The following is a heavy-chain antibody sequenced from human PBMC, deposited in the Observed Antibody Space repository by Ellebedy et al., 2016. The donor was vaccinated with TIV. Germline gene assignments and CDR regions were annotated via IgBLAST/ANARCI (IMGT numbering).Heavy chain of an antibody. CDR3: AKAPLVVAANYYFDY. D-gene: IGHD2-15*01. CDR1: GFTFSSYA. Sequence: GESLKISCAASGFTFSSYAMSWVRQAPGKGLEWVSAISGSGGSTYYADSVKGRFTISRDNSKNTLYLQMNSLRAEDTAVYYCAKAPLVVAANYYFDYWGQGTLVTVSS. V-gene: IGHV3-23*01. J-gene: IGHJ4*02. CDR2: ISGSGGST.